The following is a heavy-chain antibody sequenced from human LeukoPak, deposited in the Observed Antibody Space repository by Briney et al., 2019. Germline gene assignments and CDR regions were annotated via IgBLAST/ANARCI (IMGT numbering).Heavy chain of an antibody. CDR1: GGSISSGDYY. CDR2: IYYSGST. V-gene: IGHV4-30-4*01. Sequence: PSETLSLTCTVSGGSISSGDYYWSWIRQPPGKGLEWIGYIYYSGSTYYNPSLKSRVTISVDTSKNQFSLKLSSVTAADTAVYYCARAVNRFVFYDYWGQGTLVTVSS. CDR3: ARAVNRFVFYDY. J-gene: IGHJ4*02. D-gene: IGHD3-16*02.